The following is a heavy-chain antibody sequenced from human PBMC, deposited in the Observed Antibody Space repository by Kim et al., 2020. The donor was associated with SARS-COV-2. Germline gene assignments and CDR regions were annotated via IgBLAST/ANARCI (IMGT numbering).Heavy chain of an antibody. D-gene: IGHD3-22*01. CDR3: ARGFFADSSGYYPIYYYYGMDV. Sequence: ASVKVSCKASGYTFTSYAMNWVRQAPGQGLEWMGWINTNTGNPTYAQGFTGRFVFSLDTSVSTAYLQISSLKAEDTAVYYCARGFFADSSGYYPIYYYYGMDVWGQGTTVTVSS. CDR1: GYTFTSYA. V-gene: IGHV7-4-1*02. CDR2: INTNTGNP. J-gene: IGHJ6*02.